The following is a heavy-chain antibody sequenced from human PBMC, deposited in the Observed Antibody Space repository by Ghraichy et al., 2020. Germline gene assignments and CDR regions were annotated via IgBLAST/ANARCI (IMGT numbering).Heavy chain of an antibody. Sequence: GESLNISCAASGFTFSSYSMNWVRQAPGKGLEWVSSISSSDSYIYYADSVKGRFTISRDNAKNSLYLQMNSLRAEDTAVYFCAGGFGSGTYYPVWGQGTTVTVSS. J-gene: IGHJ6*02. CDR1: GFTFSSYS. D-gene: IGHD3-10*01. CDR3: AGGFGSGTYYPV. CDR2: ISSSDSYI. V-gene: IGHV3-21*01.